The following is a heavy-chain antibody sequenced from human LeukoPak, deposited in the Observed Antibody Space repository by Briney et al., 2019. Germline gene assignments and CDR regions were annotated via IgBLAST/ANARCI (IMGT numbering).Heavy chain of an antibody. CDR2: INPSGGST. V-gene: IGHV1-46*01. CDR1: GYTFTSYY. D-gene: IGHD3-10*01. J-gene: IGHJ5*02. Sequence: ASVKVSCKASGYTFTSYYMHWVRQAPGQGLEWMGIINPSGGSTSYAQKFQGRVTMTRGTSTSTVYMELSSLRSEDTAVYYCARAPGFGELLNNWFDPWGQGTLVTVSS. CDR3: ARAPGFGELLNNWFDP.